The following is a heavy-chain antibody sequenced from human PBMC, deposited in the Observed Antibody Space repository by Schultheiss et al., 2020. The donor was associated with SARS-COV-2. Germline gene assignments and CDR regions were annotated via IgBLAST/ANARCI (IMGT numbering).Heavy chain of an antibody. D-gene: IGHD7-27*01. CDR3: ASLANWAEYYFDY. Sequence: SQTLSLTCAVSSGSISSSSYYWGWIRQPPGKGLEWIGSIYYSGSTYYNPSLDSRVTISIDTSKNQFSLHLSSVTAADTAVYYCASLANWAEYYFDYWGQGTLVTVSS. CDR2: IYYSGST. J-gene: IGHJ4*02. CDR1: SGSISSSSYY. V-gene: IGHV4-39*07.